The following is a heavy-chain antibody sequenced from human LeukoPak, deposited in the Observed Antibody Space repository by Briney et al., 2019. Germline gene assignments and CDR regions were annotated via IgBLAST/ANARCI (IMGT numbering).Heavy chain of an antibody. CDR2: INHSGST. CDR3: ARAGLGYCSGGSCYWFDP. D-gene: IGHD2-15*01. CDR1: GGSFSGYY. Sequence: SETLSLTCAVYGGSFSGYYWSWIRQPPGKGLECIGEINHSGSTNYNPSLKSRVTISVDTSKNQFSLKLSSVTAADTAVYYCARAGLGYCSGGSCYWFDPWGQGTLVTVSS. V-gene: IGHV4-34*01. J-gene: IGHJ5*02.